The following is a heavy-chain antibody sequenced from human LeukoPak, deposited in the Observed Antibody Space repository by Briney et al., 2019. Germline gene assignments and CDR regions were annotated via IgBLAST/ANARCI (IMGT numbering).Heavy chain of an antibody. D-gene: IGHD2/OR15-2a*01. J-gene: IGHJ4*02. V-gene: IGHV3-15*01. CDR3: TTFYHEYSPY. CDR2: IKSNADGGTP. CDR1: GFSFMNAW. Sequence: PGGSLRLSCAASGFSFMNAWMVWVRQAPGKGLEWVGRIKSNADGGTPDYAAPARGRFTISRDDSKNTLYLQMNSLKTEDTAVYYCTTFYHEYSPYWGRGTLVTVSS.